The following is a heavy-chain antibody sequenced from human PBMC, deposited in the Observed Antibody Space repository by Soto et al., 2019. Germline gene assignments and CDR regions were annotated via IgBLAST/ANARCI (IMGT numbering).Heavy chain of an antibody. CDR3: ARATDPTTVTTD. CDR2: IIPILGIA. Sequence: QVQLVQSGAEVKKPGSSVKVSCKASGGTFSSYTISWVRQTPGQGLEWMGRIIPILGIANYAQKFQGRVTITADKSTSTAYMELSSLRSEDTAVYYCARATDPTTVTTDWGQGTLVTVSS. D-gene: IGHD4-17*01. J-gene: IGHJ4*02. CDR1: GGTFSSYT. V-gene: IGHV1-69*02.